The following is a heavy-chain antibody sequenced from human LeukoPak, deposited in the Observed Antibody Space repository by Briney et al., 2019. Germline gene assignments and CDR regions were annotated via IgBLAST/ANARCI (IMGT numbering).Heavy chain of an antibody. CDR3: ARELWFGELPNWFDP. Sequence: PSETLSLTCTVSGGSVSSYYWSWIRQPPGKGLEWIGYIYYSGSTNYNPSLKSRVTISVDTSKNQFSLKLSSVTAADTAVYYCARELWFGELPNWFDPWGQGTLVTVSS. V-gene: IGHV4-59*02. D-gene: IGHD3-10*01. CDR1: GGSVSSYY. CDR2: IYYSGST. J-gene: IGHJ5*02.